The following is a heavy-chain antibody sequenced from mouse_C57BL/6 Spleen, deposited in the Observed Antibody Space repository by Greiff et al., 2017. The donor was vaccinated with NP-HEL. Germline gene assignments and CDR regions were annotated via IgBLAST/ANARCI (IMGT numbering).Heavy chain of an antibody. J-gene: IGHJ3*01. Sequence: EVKLMESGGGLVQPGGSMKLSCVASGFTFSNYWMNWVRQSPEKGLEWVAQIRLKSDNYATHYAESVKGRFTISRDDSKSSVYLQMNNLRAEDTGIYYCTAGYGSSWFAYWGQGTLVTVSA. V-gene: IGHV6-3*01. CDR2: IRLKSDNYAT. CDR3: TAGYGSSWFAY. CDR1: GFTFSNYW. D-gene: IGHD2-2*01.